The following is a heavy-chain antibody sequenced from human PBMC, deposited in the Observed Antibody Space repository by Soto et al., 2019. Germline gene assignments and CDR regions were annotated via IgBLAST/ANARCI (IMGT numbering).Heavy chain of an antibody. CDR2: INPNSGGT. J-gene: IGHJ5*02. V-gene: IGHV1-2*02. D-gene: IGHD3-3*01. CDR1: GYTFTGYY. Sequence: QVQLVQSGAEVKKPGASVKVSCKASGYTFTGYYMHWVRQAPGQGLEWMGWINPNSGGTNYAQKFHGRVTMTRDTSISTAYMELSRLRSDDTAVYYCARDGEANFWSGYQNWFDPWGQGTLVTVSS. CDR3: ARDGEANFWSGYQNWFDP.